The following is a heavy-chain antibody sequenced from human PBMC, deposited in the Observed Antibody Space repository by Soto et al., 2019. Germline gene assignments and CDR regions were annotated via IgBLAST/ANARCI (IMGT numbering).Heavy chain of an antibody. J-gene: IGHJ4*02. CDR3: ARRWGGALDY. V-gene: IGHV4-59*08. D-gene: IGHD3-16*01. CDR2: IYYSGST. CDR1: GGSMSSYY. Sequence: QVQLQESGPGLVKPSETLSLTCTVSGGSMSSYYWSWIRQPPGKGLEWIGYIYYSGSTNYNPTHKSRVTISVDTTKNQFSLKLNSVTAADTAVYYCARRWGGALDYWGQGTLVTVSS.